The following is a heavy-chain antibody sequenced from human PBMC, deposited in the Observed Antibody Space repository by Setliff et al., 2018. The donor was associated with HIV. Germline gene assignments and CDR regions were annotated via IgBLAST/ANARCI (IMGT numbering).Heavy chain of an antibody. CDR1: GGTFSSYA. V-gene: IGHV1-69*13. CDR2: IIPIFNTA. J-gene: IGHJ4*02. CDR3: ARDNYYDSSGAIGY. D-gene: IGHD3-22*01. Sequence: ASVKVSCKASGGTFSSYAISWVRQAPGQGLEWMGGIIPIFNTANYAQKFQGRVSITADASTSTAYMEVSSLRFEDTAVYYCARDNYYDSSGAIGYWGQGTLVTVSS.